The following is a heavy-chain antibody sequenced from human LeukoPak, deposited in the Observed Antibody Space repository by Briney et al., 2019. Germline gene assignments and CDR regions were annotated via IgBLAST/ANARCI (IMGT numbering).Heavy chain of an antibody. D-gene: IGHD3-10*01. V-gene: IGHV3-30*04. CDR2: ISYDGSNK. CDR3: AREGDHYYGSGSYSSAYYYYYGMDV. J-gene: IGHJ6*02. Sequence: SGGSLRLSCAASGFTFSSYAMHWVRQAPGKGLEWVAVISYDGSNKYYADSVKGRFTISRDNSKNTLYLQMNSLRAEDTAVYYCAREGDHYYGSGSYSSAYYYYYGMDVWGQGTTVTVSS. CDR1: GFTFSSYA.